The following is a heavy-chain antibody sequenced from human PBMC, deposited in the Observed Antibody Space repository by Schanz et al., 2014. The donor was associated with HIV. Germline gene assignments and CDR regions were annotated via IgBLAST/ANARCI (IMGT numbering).Heavy chain of an antibody. V-gene: IGHV3-9*01. CDR2: ISWSGKNR. CDR1: GFRFDDCA. D-gene: IGHD2-8*01. J-gene: IGHJ4*02. Sequence: EVHLVESGGGSVQPGRSLRLSCEASGFRFDDCAMHWVRQVPEKGLEWVSGISWSGKNRGYADSVKGRFTISRDNAKNSLYLQMNSLRAEDTAVYYCARDRPVNSYCSNGVCYPLWGQGTLVTVSS. CDR3: ARDRPVNSYCSNGVCYPL.